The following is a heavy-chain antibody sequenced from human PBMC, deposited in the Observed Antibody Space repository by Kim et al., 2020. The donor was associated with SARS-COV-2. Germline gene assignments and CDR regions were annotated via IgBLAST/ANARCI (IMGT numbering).Heavy chain of an antibody. CDR1: GGSISSSNW. J-gene: IGHJ4*02. Sequence: SETLSLTCAVSGGSISSSNWWSGVRQPPGKGLEWIGEIYHSGSTNYNPSPKSRVTISVDKSKNQFSLKLSSVTAADTAVYYCARDLGGYSGSYYDYWGQGTLVTVSS. CDR2: IYHSGST. D-gene: IGHD1-26*01. V-gene: IGHV4-4*02. CDR3: ARDLGGYSGSYYDY.